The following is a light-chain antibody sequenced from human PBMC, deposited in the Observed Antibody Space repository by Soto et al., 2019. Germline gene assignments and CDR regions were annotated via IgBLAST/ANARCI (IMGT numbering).Light chain of an antibody. CDR1: QSVSSSY. Sequence: EIVLTQSPGTLSLSPWERATLSCRASQSVSSSYLAWYQQKPGQAPRLLIYGASSRATGIPDRFSGSGPGTDFVLTISRLEPEDFAVYYCQQYGTSLWTFGQGTKVDIK. CDR2: GAS. V-gene: IGKV3-20*01. CDR3: QQYGTSLWT. J-gene: IGKJ1*01.